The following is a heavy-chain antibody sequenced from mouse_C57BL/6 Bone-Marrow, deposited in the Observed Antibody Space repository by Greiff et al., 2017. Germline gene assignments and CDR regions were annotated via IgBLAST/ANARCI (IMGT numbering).Heavy chain of an antibody. J-gene: IGHJ4*01. CDR3: AFDYPYAMDY. D-gene: IGHD2-4*01. CDR2: IHPNSGST. V-gene: IGHV1-64*01. CDR1: GYTFTSYW. Sequence: QVQLQQPGAELVKPGASVKLSCKASGYTFTSYWMHWVKPRPGQGLEWIGMIHPNSGSTNYNEKFKSKATLTVDKSSSTAYMQLSSLTSEDSAVYYCAFDYPYAMDYWGQGTSVTVSS.